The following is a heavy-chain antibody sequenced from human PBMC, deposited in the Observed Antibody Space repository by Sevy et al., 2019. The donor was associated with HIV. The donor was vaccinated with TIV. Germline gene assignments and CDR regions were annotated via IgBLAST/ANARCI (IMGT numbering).Heavy chain of an antibody. CDR1: GLTFSSYA. CDR3: ARDYGGNKYYYYYGMDV. D-gene: IGHD4-17*01. Sequence: GGSLRLSCAASGLTFSSYAMHWVRQAPGKGLEWVAVISYDGSNKYYADSVKGRFTISRDNSKNTLYLQMNSLRAEDTAVYYCARDYGGNKYYYYYGMDVWGQGTTVTVSS. CDR2: ISYDGSNK. J-gene: IGHJ6*02. V-gene: IGHV3-30-3*01.